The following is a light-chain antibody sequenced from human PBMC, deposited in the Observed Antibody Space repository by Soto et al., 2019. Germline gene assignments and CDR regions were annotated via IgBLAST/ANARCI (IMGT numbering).Light chain of an antibody. CDR3: MLTYSGPWV. J-gene: IGLJ3*02. CDR1: TGAVTRGHH. CDR2: HTT. Sequence: QAVVTQEPSLTVSQGGTVTLTCGSSTGAVTRGHHAYWLQQKPGQAPRALIYHTTNTLSWTPARFSASLLGGKAALTLSGAQSEDEALYYCMLTYSGPWVLGGGTKLTVL. V-gene: IGLV7-46*01.